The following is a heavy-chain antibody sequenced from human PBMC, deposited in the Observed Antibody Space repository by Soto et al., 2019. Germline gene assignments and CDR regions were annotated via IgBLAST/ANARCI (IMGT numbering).Heavy chain of an antibody. Sequence: SVKVSCKASGGTFSSYAISWVRQAPGQGLEWMGGIIPIFGTANYEQKFQGRVTITADKSTSTAYMELSSLRSEDTAVYYCARALPFVVVPAATKPHYYYYGMDVWGQGTTVTVSS. D-gene: IGHD2-2*01. CDR3: ARALPFVVVPAATKPHYYYYGMDV. V-gene: IGHV1-69*06. CDR1: GGTFSSYA. J-gene: IGHJ6*02. CDR2: IIPIFGTA.